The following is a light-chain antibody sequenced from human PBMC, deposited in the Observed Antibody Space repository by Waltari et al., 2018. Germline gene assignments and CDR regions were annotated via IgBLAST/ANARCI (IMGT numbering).Light chain of an antibody. V-gene: IGKV1-5*03. J-gene: IGKJ2*01. CDR3: QQYETYSPYT. Sequence: DIQMTQSPSTLSASVGDRVTITCRASQTINNWLAWYQQKPGKAPQLLIQRASVLQSGVPSRFSGSASGTDFTLTISSLQADDFATYYCQQYETYSPYTFGQGTKVDLK. CDR2: RAS. CDR1: QTINNW.